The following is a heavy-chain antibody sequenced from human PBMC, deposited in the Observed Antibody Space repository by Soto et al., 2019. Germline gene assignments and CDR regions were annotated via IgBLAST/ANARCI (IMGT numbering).Heavy chain of an antibody. CDR1: GGSISSGDSY. D-gene: IGHD2-15*01. Sequence: QVQLQESGPGLVKPSQTLSLTCTVSGGSISSGDSYWSWIRQPPGKGLEWIGYIFYSGSTYYNPSLXLXVXXSVNTSKNQFSLKLSAVTAADTAVYYCARYCSGGSCYPFDYWGQGTLVTVSS. CDR2: IFYSGST. CDR3: ARYCSGGSCYPFDY. V-gene: IGHV4-30-4*01. J-gene: IGHJ4*02.